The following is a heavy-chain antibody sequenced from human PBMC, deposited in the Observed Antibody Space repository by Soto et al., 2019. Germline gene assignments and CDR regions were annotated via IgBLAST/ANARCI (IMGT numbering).Heavy chain of an antibody. CDR1: GGSFSGYY. CDR3: ARRSSLSIAVAGMHYYGMDV. V-gene: IGHV4-34*01. J-gene: IGHJ6*02. Sequence: QVQLQQWGAGLLKPSETLSLTCAVYGGSFSGYYWSWIRQPPGQGLEWIGEINHSGSTNYNPSLKSRVSISVDTSTHQFPLKLSSVTAADTAVYYCARRSSLSIAVAGMHYYGMDVGGQGTTVTVSS. CDR2: INHSGST. D-gene: IGHD6-19*01.